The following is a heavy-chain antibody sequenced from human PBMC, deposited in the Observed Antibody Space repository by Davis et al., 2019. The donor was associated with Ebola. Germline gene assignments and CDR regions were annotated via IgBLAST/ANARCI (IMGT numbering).Heavy chain of an antibody. J-gene: IGHJ4*02. D-gene: IGHD3-16*01. V-gene: IGHV3-33*01. CDR3: ARDLGGYLDY. Sequence: GESLKISCAASGFTFSSYGMHWVRQAPGKGLEWVAVIWYDGSNKYYADSVKGRFTISRDNSKNTLYLHMNSLRAEDTAVYYCARDLGGYLDYWGQGTLVTVSS. CDR2: IWYDGSNK. CDR1: GFTFSSYG.